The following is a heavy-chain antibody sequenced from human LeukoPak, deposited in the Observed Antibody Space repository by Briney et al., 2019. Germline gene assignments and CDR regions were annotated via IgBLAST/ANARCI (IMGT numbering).Heavy chain of an antibody. CDR1: GYTFTSYG. Sequence: ASVKVSCKAYGYTFTSYGISWVRQAPGQGLEWMGWISAYNGNTNYAQKLQGRVTMTTDTSTSTAYMELRSLRSDDTAVYYCARYSSSWFTVPYYYYGMDVWGQGTTVTVSS. CDR2: ISAYNGNT. V-gene: IGHV1-18*01. CDR3: ARYSSSWFTVPYYYYGMDV. D-gene: IGHD6-13*01. J-gene: IGHJ6*02.